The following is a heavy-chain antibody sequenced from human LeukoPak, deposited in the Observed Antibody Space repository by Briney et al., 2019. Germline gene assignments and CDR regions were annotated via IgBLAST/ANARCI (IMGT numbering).Heavy chain of an antibody. Sequence: SSVKVSCKASGGTLRSYPISWVRPAPGQGLEWVGGIIPIFGTANYAHKLQGRVTINANDSTCTACREVSRLISEDTAVYCCAINYYCSGSPPYRFDYWGEGGLVAVSS. CDR1: GGTLRSYP. CDR2: IIPIFGTA. CDR3: AINYYCSGSPPYRFDY. J-gene: IGHJ4*02. V-gene: IGHV1-69*13. D-gene: IGHD3-10*01.